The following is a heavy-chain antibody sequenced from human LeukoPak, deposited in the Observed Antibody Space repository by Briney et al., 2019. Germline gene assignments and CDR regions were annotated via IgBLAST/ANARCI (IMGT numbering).Heavy chain of an antibody. Sequence: SETLSLTCTVSGDSISTYYWSWIRQPPGKGLEWIGYMYYSGSTNYNPSLKSRVTISLDTPKNQFSLRLNSVTAADTAVYYCARGVAGYGPYDYWGQGTLVAVSS. J-gene: IGHJ4*02. CDR3: ARGVAGYGPYDY. CDR2: MYYSGST. V-gene: IGHV4-59*01. CDR1: GDSISTYY. D-gene: IGHD5-12*01.